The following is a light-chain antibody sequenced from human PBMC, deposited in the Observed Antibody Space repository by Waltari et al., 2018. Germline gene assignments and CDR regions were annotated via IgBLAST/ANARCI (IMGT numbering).Light chain of an antibody. CDR2: DVS. CDR3: SSYTSSSTLVL. V-gene: IGLV2-14*03. Sequence: QSALTQPASVSGSPGQSITISCTGTRSDVGGYNYVSWYQQNPGKAPKLMIYDVSNRPSGVSDRFSGSKSGNTASLTISGLQAEDEADYYCSSYTSSSTLVLFGGGTKLTVL. J-gene: IGLJ2*01. CDR1: RSDVGGYNY.